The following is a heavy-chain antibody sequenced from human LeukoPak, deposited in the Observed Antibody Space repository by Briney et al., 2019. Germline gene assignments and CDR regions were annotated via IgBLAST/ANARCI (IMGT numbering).Heavy chain of an antibody. CDR3: AREIVGATTAFDY. D-gene: IGHD1-26*01. J-gene: IGHJ4*02. CDR1: GFTFSSYA. Sequence: RGSLRLSCAASGFTFSSYAMHWVRQAPGKGLEWVAVISYDGSNKYYADSVKGRFTISRDNSKNTLYLQMNSLRAEDTAVYYCAREIVGATTAFDYWGQGTLVTVSS. V-gene: IGHV3-30*01. CDR2: ISYDGSNK.